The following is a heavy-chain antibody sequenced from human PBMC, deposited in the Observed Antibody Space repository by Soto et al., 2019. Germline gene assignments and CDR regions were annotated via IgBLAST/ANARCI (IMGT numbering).Heavy chain of an antibody. J-gene: IGHJ3*02. CDR2: VYYSGST. V-gene: IGHV4-39*01. CDR3: ARPPTAKLDAFEI. Sequence: QLQLQESGPGLVKPSETLSLTCTVSGGSISSSFYYWGWIRQPPGKELEWIGSVYYSGSTYYNPSLKSRVTISVDTSKNQFSLRLNSVTAADTAVYYCARPPTAKLDAFEIWGQGTMVTVSS. CDR1: GGSISSSFYY.